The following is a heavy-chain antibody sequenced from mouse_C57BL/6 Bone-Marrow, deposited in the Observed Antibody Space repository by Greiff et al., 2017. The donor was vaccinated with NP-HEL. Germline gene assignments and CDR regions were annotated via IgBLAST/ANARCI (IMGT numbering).Heavy chain of an antibody. J-gene: IGHJ4*01. D-gene: IGHD1-1*01. CDR3: ARDYYGSEDAMDY. CDR2: IWSGGRT. CDR1: GFSLTSYG. Sequence: QVQLQQSGPGLVQPSQSLSITCTVSGFSLTSYGVHWVRQSPGKGLEWLGVIWSGGRTDYNAAFISRLSISKDNSKSQVFFKMNSLQADDTAIYYCARDYYGSEDAMDYWGQGTSVTVSS. V-gene: IGHV2-2*01.